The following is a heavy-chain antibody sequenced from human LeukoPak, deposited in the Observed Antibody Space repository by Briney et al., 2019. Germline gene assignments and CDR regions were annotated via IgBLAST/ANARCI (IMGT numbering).Heavy chain of an antibody. CDR1: GFTVSGNY. Sequence: GGSLRLSCAASGFTVSGNYMNWVRQAPGKGLEWVSVIFGGGPTHYADSVKGRFTISRDNSKNTLYLQMNSLRVEDTAVYFCAKEEWLGKMNFFDYWGQGTLVTVSS. CDR3: AKEEWLGKMNFFDY. V-gene: IGHV3-53*01. CDR2: IFGGGPT. J-gene: IGHJ4*02. D-gene: IGHD6-19*01.